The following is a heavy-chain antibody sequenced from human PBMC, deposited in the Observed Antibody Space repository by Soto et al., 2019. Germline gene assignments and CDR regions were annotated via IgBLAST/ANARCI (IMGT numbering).Heavy chain of an antibody. CDR3: ARANTWIQLWYAFDI. Sequence: SETLSLTCAVYGGSFSGYYWSWIRQPPGKGLEWIGEINHSGSTNYNPSLKSRVTISVDTSKNQFSLKLSSVTAADTAVYYCARANTWIQLWYAFDIWGQGTMVTVSS. J-gene: IGHJ3*02. D-gene: IGHD5-18*01. CDR2: INHSGST. V-gene: IGHV4-34*01. CDR1: GGSFSGYY.